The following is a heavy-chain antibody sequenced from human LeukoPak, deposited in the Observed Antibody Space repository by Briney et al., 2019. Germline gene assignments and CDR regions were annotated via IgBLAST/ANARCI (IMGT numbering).Heavy chain of an antibody. CDR2: ISGSGGST. CDR1: GFTFSSYA. V-gene: IGHV3-23*01. J-gene: IGHJ4*02. D-gene: IGHD2-2*01. Sequence: PGGSLRLSCAASGFTFSSYAMSWVRQAPGKGLEWVSAISGSGGSTYYADSVKGRFTISRDNSKNTLYLQMNGLRAEDTAVYYCAKIPSGPAVFRYYFDYWGQGTLVTVSS. CDR3: AKIPSGPAVFRYYFDY.